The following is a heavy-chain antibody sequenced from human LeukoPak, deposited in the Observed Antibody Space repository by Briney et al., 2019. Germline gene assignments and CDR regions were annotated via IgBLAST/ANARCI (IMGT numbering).Heavy chain of an antibody. D-gene: IGHD3-9*01. CDR1: GFTVSSNY. CDR2: IYSGGST. Sequence: GGSLRLSCAASGFTVSSNYMSWVRQAPGKGLEWVSVIYSGGSTYYADSVKSRFTISRDNSKNTLYLQMNSLRAEDTAVYYCARGRPDWLNDYWGQGTLVTVSS. J-gene: IGHJ4*02. CDR3: ARGRPDWLNDY. V-gene: IGHV3-66*01.